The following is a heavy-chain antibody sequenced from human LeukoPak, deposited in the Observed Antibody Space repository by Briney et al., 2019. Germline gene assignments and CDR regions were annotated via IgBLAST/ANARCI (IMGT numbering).Heavy chain of an antibody. Sequence: ASVKVSCKASGYTFTGYYMHWVRRAPGQGLEWMGWINPNSGGTNYAQKFQGRVTMTRDTSISTAYMELSRLRSDDTAVYYCARDESSSWTLVFDYWGQGTLVTVSS. J-gene: IGHJ4*02. CDR2: INPNSGGT. CDR1: GYTFTGYY. V-gene: IGHV1-2*02. D-gene: IGHD6-13*01. CDR3: ARDESSSWTLVFDY.